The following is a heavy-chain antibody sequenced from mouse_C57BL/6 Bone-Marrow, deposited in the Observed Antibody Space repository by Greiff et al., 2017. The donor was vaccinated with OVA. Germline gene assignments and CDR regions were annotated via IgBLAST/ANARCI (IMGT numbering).Heavy chain of an antibody. J-gene: IGHJ4*01. CDR2: ISDGGSYT. CDR1: GFTFSSYA. V-gene: IGHV5-4*03. CDR3: ARGLFYYYAMDY. Sequence: DVKLVESGGGLVKPGGSLKLSCAASGFTFSSYAMSWVRQTPEKRLEWVATISDGGSYTYYPDNVKGRFTISRDNAKNNLYLQMSHLKSEDTAMYYCARGLFYYYAMDYWGQGTSVTVSS.